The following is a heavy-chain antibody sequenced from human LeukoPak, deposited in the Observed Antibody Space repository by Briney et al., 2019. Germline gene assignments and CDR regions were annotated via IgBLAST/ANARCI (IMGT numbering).Heavy chain of an antibody. D-gene: IGHD6-19*01. J-gene: IGHJ5*02. Sequence: SETLSLTCTVSGGSISSSSYYWSWIRQPPGKGLEWIGYIYYSGSTNYNPSLKSRVTISVDTSKNQFSLKLSSVTAADTAVYYCARARQWRNWFDPWGQGTLVTVSS. CDR1: GGSISSSSYY. CDR2: IYYSGST. CDR3: ARARQWRNWFDP. V-gene: IGHV4-61*01.